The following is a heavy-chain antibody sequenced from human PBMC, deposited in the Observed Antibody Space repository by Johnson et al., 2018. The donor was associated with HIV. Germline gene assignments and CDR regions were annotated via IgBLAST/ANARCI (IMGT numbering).Heavy chain of an antibody. CDR2: IRGRANTYAT. Sequence: VQLVESGGGVVQPGRSLELSCAASGFTFSGSAMHWVRQASGKGLEWVGRIRGRANTYATAYAASLKGSFTISRDDSTNTAYLQMNSLTPEDTAVYYCARDSSTTDVAFDIWGQGTMVTVSS. CDR1: GFTFSGSA. D-gene: IGHD1-14*01. J-gene: IGHJ3*02. CDR3: ARDSSTTDVAFDI. V-gene: IGHV3-73*01.